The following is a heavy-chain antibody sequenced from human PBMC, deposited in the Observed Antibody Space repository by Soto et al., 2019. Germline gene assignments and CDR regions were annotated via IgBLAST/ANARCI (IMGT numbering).Heavy chain of an antibody. CDR1: GYTFTGYY. J-gene: IGHJ6*02. D-gene: IGHD2-2*01. Sequence: ASVKVSCKASGYTFTGYYMHWVRQAPGQGLEWMGRIIPILGIANYAQKFQGRVTMTRDTSTSTVYMELSSLRSEDTAVYYCARDIVLVPAARYYYYGMDVWGQGTTVTVSS. CDR3: ARDIVLVPAARYYYYGMDV. V-gene: IGHV1-46*01. CDR2: IIPILGIA.